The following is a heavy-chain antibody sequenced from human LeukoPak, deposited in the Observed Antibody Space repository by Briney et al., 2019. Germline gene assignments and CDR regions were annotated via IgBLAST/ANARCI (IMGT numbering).Heavy chain of an antibody. CDR2: IYYSEST. J-gene: IGHJ4*02. Sequence: SQTLSLTCTVSGGSISSGGYYWIWIRQHPGKGLEWNGNIYYSESTYYNPSLKSQVTISVDTSKNQLSLKLSSVTAADTAVYYCARERTTVTSNYWGQGTLVTVSS. V-gene: IGHV4-31*01. CDR1: GGSISSGGYY. CDR3: ARERTTVTSNY. D-gene: IGHD4-17*01.